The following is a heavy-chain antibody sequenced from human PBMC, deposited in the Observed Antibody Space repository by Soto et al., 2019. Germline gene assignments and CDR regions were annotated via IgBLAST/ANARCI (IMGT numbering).Heavy chain of an antibody. CDR3: ARERGIGWTSDY. CDR2: ISSSSTI. J-gene: IGHJ4*02. V-gene: IGHV3-48*01. CDR1: GFTFSTYS. Sequence: GGSLRLSCAASGFTFSTYSMNWVRQAPGKGLEWVSSISSSSTIYYADSVKGRFTISRDNVQNSLYLQMHSLRAEDTAVYYCARERGIGWTSDYWGQGTLVTVSS. D-gene: IGHD6-19*01.